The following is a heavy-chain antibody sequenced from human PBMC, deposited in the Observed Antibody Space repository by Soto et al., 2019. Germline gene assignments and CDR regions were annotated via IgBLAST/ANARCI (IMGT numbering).Heavy chain of an antibody. J-gene: IGHJ4*02. CDR3: ARDRRFLEWLDY. Sequence: QMHLVESGGGVVQPGRSLTLSCVASGFTFTSYGIHWVRQAPGKGLEWVAVIWYDGSNKYYGDSVEGRFSISRDNSKNTVYLQMNGLRAEDTAVYYCARDRRFLEWLDYWGQGTLVSVSS. CDR1: GFTFTSYG. V-gene: IGHV3-33*01. CDR2: IWYDGSNK. D-gene: IGHD3-3*01.